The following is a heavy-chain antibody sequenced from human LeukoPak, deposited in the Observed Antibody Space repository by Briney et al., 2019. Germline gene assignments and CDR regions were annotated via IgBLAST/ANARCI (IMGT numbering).Heavy chain of an antibody. Sequence: KPSETLSLTCAVYGGSFSGYYWSWIRQPPGKGLEWIGEINHSGSTNYNPSLKSRVTISVDTSKNQFSLKLSSVTAAGTAVYYCARAGYYDSSGYYFGYGIDVWGQGTTVTVSS. V-gene: IGHV4-34*01. D-gene: IGHD3-22*01. J-gene: IGHJ6*02. CDR1: GGSFSGYY. CDR2: INHSGST. CDR3: ARAGYYDSSGYYFGYGIDV.